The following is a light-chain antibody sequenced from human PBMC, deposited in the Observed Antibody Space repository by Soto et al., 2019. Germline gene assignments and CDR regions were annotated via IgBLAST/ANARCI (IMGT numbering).Light chain of an antibody. J-gene: IGKJ1*01. CDR3: QQYNNWPPWT. V-gene: IGKV3-15*01. Sequence: EIVMTQSPATLSVSPGERATLSCRASQSVSSNLAWYQQKPGQAPRLLIYGASTRATVIPARFRGSGSGTEFTLTISSLQSEDCAVYYCQQYNNWPPWTFGQGTKVEIK. CDR1: QSVSSN. CDR2: GAS.